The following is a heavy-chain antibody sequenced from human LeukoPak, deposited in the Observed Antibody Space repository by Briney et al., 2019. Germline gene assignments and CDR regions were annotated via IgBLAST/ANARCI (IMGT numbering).Heavy chain of an antibody. CDR3: ARVSRGDYDWNSPFDS. V-gene: IGHV4-4*07. J-gene: IGHJ4*02. D-gene: IGHD5-12*01. CDR2: IYTSGST. CDR1: GGSISSYY. Sequence: SETLSLTCTVSGGSISSYYWSWIRQPAGKGLEWIGRIYTSGSTNYNPSLKSRVTMSVDTSKNQFSLKLSSVPPADTAVYYCARVSRGDYDWNSPFDSWGQGTLVTVPP.